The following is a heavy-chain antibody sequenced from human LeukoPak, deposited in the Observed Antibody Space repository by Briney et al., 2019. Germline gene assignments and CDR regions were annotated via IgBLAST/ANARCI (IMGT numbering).Heavy chain of an antibody. D-gene: IGHD2-2*01. CDR2: IIPIFGTA. CDR3: ARDTVPSDIVVVPAAIRIHYYGMDV. Sequence: SVKVSCKASGGTFSSYAISWVRQAPGQGLEWMGGIIPIFGTANYAQKFQGRVTITADKSTSTAYMELSSLGSEDTAVYYCARDTVPSDIVVVPAAIRIHYYGMDVWGQGTTVTVSS. V-gene: IGHV1-69*06. CDR1: GGTFSSYA. J-gene: IGHJ6*02.